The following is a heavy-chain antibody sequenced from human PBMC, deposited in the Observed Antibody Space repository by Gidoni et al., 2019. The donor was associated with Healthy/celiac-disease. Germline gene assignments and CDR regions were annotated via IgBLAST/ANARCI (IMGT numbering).Heavy chain of an antibody. CDR1: GFTFSSYA. D-gene: IGHD6-13*01. CDR2: ISYDGSNK. J-gene: IGHJ4*02. Sequence: QVQLVESGGGVVQPGRSLRLSCAASGFTFSSYAMHWVRPAPGKGLEWVAVISYDGSNKYYADSVKGRFTISRDNSKNTLYLQMNSLRAEDTAVYYCARDIAAAGTPGVYWGQGTLVTVSS. V-gene: IGHV3-30*01. CDR3: ARDIAAAGTPGVY.